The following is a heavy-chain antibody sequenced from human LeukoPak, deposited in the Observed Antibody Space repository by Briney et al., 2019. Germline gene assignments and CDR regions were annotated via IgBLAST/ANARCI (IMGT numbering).Heavy chain of an antibody. CDR1: RFTFSSYA. CDR2: ISGSSGST. Sequence: GGSLRLSCAASRFTFSSYAMSWVRQAPAKGLEWVSAISGSSGSTYYADSVKGRFTISRDNSKNTLYLQVNSLRAEDTAVYYCAKNGAAPKVYYFDYWGQGTLVTVSS. V-gene: IGHV3-23*01. D-gene: IGHD6-13*01. J-gene: IGHJ4*02. CDR3: AKNGAAPKVYYFDY.